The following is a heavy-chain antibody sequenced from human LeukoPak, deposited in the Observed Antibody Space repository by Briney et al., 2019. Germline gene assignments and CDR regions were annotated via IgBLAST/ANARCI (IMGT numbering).Heavy chain of an antibody. CDR2: INHSGVS. V-gene: IGHV4-34*01. J-gene: IGHJ5*02. D-gene: IGHD4-23*01. CDR3: ARDGGSSNNWFDT. CDR1: GGSFSPYY. Sequence: PSETLSLTCTVYGGSFSPYYWSWVRQPPGKGLEWIGEINHSGVSNYNPSLKSRVTLSQDTSKNQISLKLTSVTAADTGVYYCARDGGSSNNWFDTWGQGTLVTVSS.